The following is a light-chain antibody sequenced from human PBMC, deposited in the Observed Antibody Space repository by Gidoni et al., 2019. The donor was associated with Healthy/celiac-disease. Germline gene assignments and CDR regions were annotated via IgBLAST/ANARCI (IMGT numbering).Light chain of an antibody. Sequence: DIVMPQSQPPLPVTPGEPAAISCRSSQSLLHSNGYNYVDWYLQKPGQSPQLLIYWASNRASGGPDRFSGSGSGTDFTLKISRVEAEDVGVYYCMQALRTPRTFXQXTKVEIK. V-gene: IGKV2-28*01. CDR2: WAS. CDR1: QSLLHSNGYNY. J-gene: IGKJ1*01. CDR3: MQALRTPRT.